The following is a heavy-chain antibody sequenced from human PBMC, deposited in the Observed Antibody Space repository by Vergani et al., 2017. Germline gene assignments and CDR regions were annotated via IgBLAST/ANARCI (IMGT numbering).Heavy chain of an antibody. V-gene: IGHV4-61*02. CDR3: ARVFSPSAFWYIDL. Sequence: HVQLQESGPGLVKPSQTLSLTCTVSGDSIDSVSYYWTWIRQPAGKGLEWIGRIYASGNTNYNHSLRSRVIISVDTYKNQISPKLAYVTAADTAVYYSARVFSPSAFWYIDLWGSGTMVTVSS. CDR2: IYASGNT. J-gene: IGHJ2*01. D-gene: IGHD2/OR15-2a*01. CDR1: GDSIDSVSYY.